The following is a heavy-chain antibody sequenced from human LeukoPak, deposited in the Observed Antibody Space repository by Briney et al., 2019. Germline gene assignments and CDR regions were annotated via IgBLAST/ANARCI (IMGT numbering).Heavy chain of an antibody. D-gene: IGHD5-12*01. CDR2: ISSSGSTI. J-gene: IGHJ4*02. CDR1: GFTFSNYN. V-gene: IGHV3-48*04. CDR3: AREVSGYDFGY. Sequence: GGSLRLSCAASGFTFSNYNMNWVRQAPGKGLEWVSYISSSGSTIYYADSVRGRFTISRDNAKNSLYLQMNSLRAEDTAVYYCAREVSGYDFGYWGQGTLVTVSS.